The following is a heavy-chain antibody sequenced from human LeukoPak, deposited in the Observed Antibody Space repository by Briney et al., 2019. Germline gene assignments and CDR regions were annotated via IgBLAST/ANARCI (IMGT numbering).Heavy chain of an antibody. D-gene: IGHD3-10*01. V-gene: IGHV4-30-2*01. CDR1: GGSISSGGYS. CDR2: IYHSGST. CDR3: ARVHGARWYFDY. Sequence: PSETLSLTCAVSGGSISSGGYSWSWIRQPPGKGLEWIGYIYHSGSTYYNPSLKSRVTISVDRSKNQFSLKLSPVTAADTAVYYCARVHGARWYFDYWGQGTLVTVSS. J-gene: IGHJ4*02.